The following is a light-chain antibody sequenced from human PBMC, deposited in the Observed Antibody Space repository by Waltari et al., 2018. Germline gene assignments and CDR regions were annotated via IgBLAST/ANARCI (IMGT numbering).Light chain of an antibody. CDR2: KAS. J-gene: IGKJ1*01. CDR1: QCISSW. Sequence: DIQMTQSPSTLSASVGDRVTITCRASQCISSWLTWYQQKPGKAPKLLIYKASSVESGGPSRFSGSGSGTEFTLTISSLQPDDFATYYCQQYNRYSPWTFGQGTKVEIK. V-gene: IGKV1-5*03. CDR3: QQYNRYSPWT.